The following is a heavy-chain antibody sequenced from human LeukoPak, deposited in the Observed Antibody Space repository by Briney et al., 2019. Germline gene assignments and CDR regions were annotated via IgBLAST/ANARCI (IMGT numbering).Heavy chain of an antibody. J-gene: IGHJ4*02. Sequence: PSETLSLTCTVSGGSISSYYWSWIRQPPGKGLEWIGYIYYSGSTNYNPSLKSRVTISVDTSKNQFSLKLSSVTAADTAVYYCARDHYGSGSYKDYWGQGTLVTVSS. V-gene: IGHV4-59*01. CDR3: ARDHYGSGSYKDY. CDR1: GGSISSYY. CDR2: IYYSGST. D-gene: IGHD3-10*01.